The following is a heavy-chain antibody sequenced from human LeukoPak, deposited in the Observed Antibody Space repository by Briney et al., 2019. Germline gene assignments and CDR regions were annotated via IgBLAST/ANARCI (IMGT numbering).Heavy chain of an antibody. J-gene: IGHJ4*02. V-gene: IGHV4-30-4*08. Sequence: PSETLSLTCTVSGGSISSGDSYWSWIRQPPGKGLECIGYTYYSGSPFYNPSLKSRVTISVDTSKNHFSLNLSSVTAADTAVYYCARGNNPYYFDYWGQGTLVTVSS. CDR3: ARGNNPYYFDY. CDR1: GGSISSGDSY. D-gene: IGHD2/OR15-2a*01. CDR2: TYYSGSP.